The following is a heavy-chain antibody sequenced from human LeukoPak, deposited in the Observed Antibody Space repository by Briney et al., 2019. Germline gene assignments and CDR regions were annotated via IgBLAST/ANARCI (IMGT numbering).Heavy chain of an antibody. D-gene: IGHD3-10*01. Sequence: GGSLRLSCAASGFTVNSNYMSWVRQAPGKGLEWVSVIYSGGSTYYADSVKGRFTISRDNSKNTLYLQMNSLRAEDTAVYYCARDLAYFGSGKQNYWGQGTLVTVSS. CDR1: GFTVNSNY. CDR2: IYSGGST. J-gene: IGHJ4*02. V-gene: IGHV3-66*01. CDR3: ARDLAYFGSGKQNY.